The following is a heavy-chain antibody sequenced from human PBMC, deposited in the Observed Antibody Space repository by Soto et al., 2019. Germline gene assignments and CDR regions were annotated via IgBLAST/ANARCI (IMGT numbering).Heavy chain of an antibody. CDR3: ATVDCSSTSCQDGDAFDI. D-gene: IGHD2-2*01. CDR1: GYTLTELS. V-gene: IGHV1-24*01. J-gene: IGHJ3*02. CDR2: FDPEDGET. Sequence: ASVKVSCKVSGYTLTELSMHWVRQAPGKGLEWMGGFDPEDGETTYAQKFQGRVNMTDATSTDTAYMELSSLRSEDTAVYYCATVDCSSTSCQDGDAFDIWGQGTMVTVSS.